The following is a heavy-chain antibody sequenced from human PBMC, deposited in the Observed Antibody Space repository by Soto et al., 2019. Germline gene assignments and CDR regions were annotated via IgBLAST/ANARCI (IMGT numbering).Heavy chain of an antibody. V-gene: IGHV1-8*01. CDR3: AAEVGSVYYYYYGMDV. J-gene: IGHJ6*02. CDR1: GYTFTSYD. CDR2: MNPNSGNT. D-gene: IGHD1-20*01. Sequence: GASVKVSSKASGYTFTSYDINWVRQATGQGLEWMGWMNPNSGNTGYAQKFQGRVTMTRNTSISTAYMELSSLRSEDTAVYYCAAEVGSVYYYYYGMDVWGQGTTVTVSS.